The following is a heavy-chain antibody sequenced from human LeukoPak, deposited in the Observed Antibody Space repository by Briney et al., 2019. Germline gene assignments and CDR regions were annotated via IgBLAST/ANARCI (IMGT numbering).Heavy chain of an antibody. CDR2: ISAYNGNT. CDR1: GYTFTSYG. D-gene: IGHD1-26*01. V-gene: IGHV1-18*01. CDR3: AREGQVGATLYYFDY. J-gene: IGHJ4*02. Sequence: GASVKVSCKASGYTFTSYGISWVRQAPGQGLEWMGWISAYNGNTNYAQKLQGRVTMTTDTSTSTAYMELRSLRSDDTAVYYCAREGQVGATLYYFDYWGQGTLVTVSS.